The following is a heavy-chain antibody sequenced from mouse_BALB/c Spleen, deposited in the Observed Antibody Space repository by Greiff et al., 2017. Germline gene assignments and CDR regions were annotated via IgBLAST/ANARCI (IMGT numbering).Heavy chain of an antibody. CDR1: GYSFTSYW. Sequence: EVQLQQSGTVLARPGASVKMSCKASGYSFTSYWMHWVKQRPGQGLEWIGAIYPGNSDTSYNQKFKGKAKLTAVTSASTAYMELSSLTNEDSAVYYCTRQYGNYGYFDYWGQGTTLTVSS. J-gene: IGHJ2*01. CDR3: TRQYGNYGYFDY. CDR2: IYPGNSDT. D-gene: IGHD2-10*02. V-gene: IGHV1-5*01.